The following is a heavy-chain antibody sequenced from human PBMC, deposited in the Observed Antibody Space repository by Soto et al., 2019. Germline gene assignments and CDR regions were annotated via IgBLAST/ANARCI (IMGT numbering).Heavy chain of an antibody. V-gene: IGHV4-4*02. J-gene: IGHJ6*02. Sequence: KPSETLSLTCAVSGGSISSSNWWSWVRQPPGKGLEWIGEIYHSGSTNYNPSLKSRVTISVDTSKNQFSLKLSSVTAADTAVYYCARGRRAILTGYYLLYYGMDVWGQGTTVTVSS. D-gene: IGHD3-9*01. CDR2: IYHSGST. CDR1: GGSISSSNW. CDR3: ARGRRAILTGYYLLYYGMDV.